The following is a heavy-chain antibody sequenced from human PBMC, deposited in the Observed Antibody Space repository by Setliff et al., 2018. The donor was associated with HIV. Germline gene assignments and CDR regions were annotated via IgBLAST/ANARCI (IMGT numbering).Heavy chain of an antibody. Sequence: SETLSLTCSVSGGSISSSTYYWGWIRQPPGKGLEWIGDIFYTGNTYYNPSLKSRVAISVDTSENQFSLKPNSVTAADTAVYYCARRGRDGVLIVFATGFDPWGQGTLVTVSS. J-gene: IGHJ5*02. V-gene: IGHV4-39*01. CDR1: GGSISSSTYY. CDR2: IFYTGNT. D-gene: IGHD2-8*01. CDR3: ARRGRDGVLIVFATGFDP.